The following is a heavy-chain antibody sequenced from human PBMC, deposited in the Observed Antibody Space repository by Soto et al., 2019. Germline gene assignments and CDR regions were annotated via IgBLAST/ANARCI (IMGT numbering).Heavy chain of an antibody. Sequence: SETLSLTCSVSGGSMSDYFWSWIRQSPGRGLEWIGYIYYLGSTDYNPSLKSRVTISVDTSKRQFSLRLTSVTAADTAVYYCARDGYDGSGSPYPAYWGPGTQVTVSS. CDR2: IYYLGST. V-gene: IGHV4-59*01. CDR1: GGSMSDYF. D-gene: IGHD3-10*01. J-gene: IGHJ4*02. CDR3: ARDGYDGSGSPYPAY.